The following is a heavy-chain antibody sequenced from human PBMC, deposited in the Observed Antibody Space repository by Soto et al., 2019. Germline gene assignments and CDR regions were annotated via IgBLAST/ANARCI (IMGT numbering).Heavy chain of an antibody. J-gene: IGHJ6*02. CDR3: GVSYYYYYGMDV. CDR2: IIPIFGTA. V-gene: IGHV1-69*13. CDR1: GGTFSSYA. D-gene: IGHD2-8*01. Sequence: ASVKVSCKASGGTFSSYAISWVRQAPGQGLEWMGGIIPIFGTANYAQKFQGRVTITADESTSTAYMELSSLRSEDTAVYYCGVSYYYYYGMDVWGQGTTVTVSS.